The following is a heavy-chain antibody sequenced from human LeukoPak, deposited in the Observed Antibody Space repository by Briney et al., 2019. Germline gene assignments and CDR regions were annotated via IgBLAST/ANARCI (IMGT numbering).Heavy chain of an antibody. D-gene: IGHD3-16*01. J-gene: IGHJ4*02. CDR2: ISGDGLRT. V-gene: IGHV3-23*01. Sequence: PGGSLRLSCAASGFIFSSYSMNWVRQAPGKGLEWVSVISGDGLRTYYADSVKGRFTISRDNSKNTLFLQMNSLRAEDTAIYYCTLHYDYVWETYSYDYWGQGTLVTVSS. CDR3: TLHYDYVWETYSYDY. CDR1: GFIFSSYS.